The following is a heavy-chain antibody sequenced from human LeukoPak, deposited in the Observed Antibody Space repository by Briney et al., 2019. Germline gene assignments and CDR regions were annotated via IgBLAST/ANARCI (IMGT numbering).Heavy chain of an antibody. CDR3: AVSRGYSGYELLYYFDY. J-gene: IGHJ4*02. V-gene: IGHV1-69*13. CDR1: GGTFSSYA. D-gene: IGHD5-12*01. CDR2: IIPIFGTA. Sequence: SVKVSCKASGGTFSSYAISWVRQAPGQGLEWMGGIIPIFGTANYAQKFQGRVTITADESTSTAYMELSSLRSEDTAVYYCAVSRGYSGYELLYYFDYWGQGALVTVSS.